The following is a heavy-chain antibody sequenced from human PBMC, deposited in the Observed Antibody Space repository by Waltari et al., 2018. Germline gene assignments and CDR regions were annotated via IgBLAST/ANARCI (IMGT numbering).Heavy chain of an antibody. CDR1: GYTPTELS. D-gene: IGHD1-7*01. CDR3: ATRTGTTKFYYYYYMDV. V-gene: IGHV1-24*01. CDR2: CDPEDGET. J-gene: IGHJ6*03. Sequence: QVQLVQSGAEVKKPGASVKVSCKVSGYTPTELSMHWVRPAPGKGLEWMGGCDPEDGETIYAQKFQGRVTMTEDTSTDTAYMELSSLRSEDTAVYYCATRTGTTKFYYYYYMDVWGKGTTVTVSS.